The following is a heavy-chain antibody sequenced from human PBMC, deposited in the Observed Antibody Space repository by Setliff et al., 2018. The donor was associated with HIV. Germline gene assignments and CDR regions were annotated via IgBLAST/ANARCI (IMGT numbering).Heavy chain of an antibody. CDR2: MNHRGVI. D-gene: IGHD3-22*01. Sequence: PSETLSLTCTVYGGSFSGYYWTWIRQPPGEGLEFIGEMNHRGVIKYLSSLKSRVTMAVDTSKKQFSLKLKSVTAADTAVYYCFLFYDDRSGFYWDWGQGTPVTVSS. CDR3: FLFYDDRSGFYWD. V-gene: IGHV4-34*01. CDR1: GGSFSGYY. J-gene: IGHJ4*02.